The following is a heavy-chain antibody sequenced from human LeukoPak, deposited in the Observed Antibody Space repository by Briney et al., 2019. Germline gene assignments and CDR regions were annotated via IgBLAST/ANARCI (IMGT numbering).Heavy chain of an antibody. J-gene: IGHJ4*02. CDR1: GGSFSGYY. D-gene: IGHD6-19*01. V-gene: IGHV4-34*01. Sequence: PSETLSLTCAVYGGSFSGYYWSWSRQPPGKGGGWSGEINHSGSTNYNPSLKSRVTISGDTSKNQFSLNLSSVTAADTAVYYCARGRRRSSGWSFDYWGQGTLVTVSS. CDR3: ARGRRRSSGWSFDY. CDR2: INHSGST.